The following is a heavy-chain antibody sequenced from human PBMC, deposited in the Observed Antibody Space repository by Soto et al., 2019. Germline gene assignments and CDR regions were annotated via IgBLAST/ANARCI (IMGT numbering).Heavy chain of an antibody. D-gene: IGHD2-15*01. J-gene: IGHJ5*02. CDR2: ISAYNGNT. CDR1: GYTFTSYG. Sequence: QVQMVQSGAEVKKPGASVKVSCKASGYTFTSYGISWVRQAPGQGLEWMGWISAYNGNTNYAQKHQGRGPMSTDTSTSTAYMELRSLRSDDRAVYYCARAGPPPAAYNWYDPWGQGTLVTVSS. CDR3: ARAGPPPAAYNWYDP. V-gene: IGHV1-18*01.